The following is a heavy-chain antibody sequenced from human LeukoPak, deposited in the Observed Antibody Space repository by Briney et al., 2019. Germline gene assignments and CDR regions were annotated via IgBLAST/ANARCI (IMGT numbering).Heavy chain of an antibody. Sequence: GGSLRLSCAVYGFTFSSYAMSWVRQAPGKGLEWVSAISGSGGRTYYADSVKGRFTISRDNTKNTLYLQMNSLRAEDTAVYYCAKETTQRGAEWGQGTRVTVSS. D-gene: IGHD1-7*01. J-gene: IGHJ4*02. V-gene: IGHV3-23*01. CDR3: AKETTQRGAE. CDR2: ISGSGGRT. CDR1: GFTFSSYA.